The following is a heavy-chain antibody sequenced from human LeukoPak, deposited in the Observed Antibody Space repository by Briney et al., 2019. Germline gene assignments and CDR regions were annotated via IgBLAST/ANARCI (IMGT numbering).Heavy chain of an antibody. CDR2: IYYSGST. Sequence: SETLSLTCTVSGGSISSYYWSWIRQPPGKGLECIGYIYYSGSTNYNPSLKSRVTISVDTSKNQFSLKLSSVTAADTAVYYCARSEYSYGADAFDIWGQGTMVTVSS. D-gene: IGHD5-18*01. CDR3: ARSEYSYGADAFDI. J-gene: IGHJ3*02. CDR1: GGSISSYY. V-gene: IGHV4-59*01.